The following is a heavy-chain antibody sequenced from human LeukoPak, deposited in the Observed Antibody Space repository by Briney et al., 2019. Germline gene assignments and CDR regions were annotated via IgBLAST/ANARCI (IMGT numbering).Heavy chain of an antibody. D-gene: IGHD6-6*01. CDR3: ARDPARYSSSSGDY. CDR1: GYTFTGYY. CDR2: INPIRVVT. J-gene: IGHJ4*02. V-gene: IGHV1-2*07. Sequence: ASVKVSCKASGYTFTGYYMHWVRQARGQGSEGMGCINPIRVVTNYAHNFHRSVTMTRHTSISTAYMDLSRLRSDDTAVYYCARDPARYSSSSGDYWGQGTLVTVSS.